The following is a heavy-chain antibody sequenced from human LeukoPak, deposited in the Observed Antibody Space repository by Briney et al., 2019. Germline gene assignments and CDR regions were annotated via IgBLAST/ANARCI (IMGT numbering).Heavy chain of an antibody. D-gene: IGHD3-3*01. CDR2: INSDGSWT. Sequence: GGSLRLSCAASGFTFSSYAMSWIRQAPGKGLVWVSHINSDGSWTSYADSVKGRFTISKDNAKNTVYLQMNSLRAEDTAVYYCARAPDYDFWSGPVDYWGQGTLVTVSS. CDR1: GFTFSSYA. V-gene: IGHV3-74*01. J-gene: IGHJ4*02. CDR3: ARAPDYDFWSGPVDY.